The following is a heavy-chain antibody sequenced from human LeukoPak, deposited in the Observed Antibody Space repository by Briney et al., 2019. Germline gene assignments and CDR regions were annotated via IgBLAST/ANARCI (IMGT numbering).Heavy chain of an antibody. CDR3: ARGDYGDRDLDY. Sequence: GWSLRLSCAASGFTFSSYSMNWVRQAPGKGLEWVSYISSRSSSIYYADSVKGRFTLSRDNAKSSLYLQMNSLRDEDTAVYYCARGDYGDRDLDYWGQGTLVTVSS. D-gene: IGHD4-17*01. V-gene: IGHV3-48*02. CDR2: ISSRSSSI. J-gene: IGHJ4*02. CDR1: GFTFSSYS.